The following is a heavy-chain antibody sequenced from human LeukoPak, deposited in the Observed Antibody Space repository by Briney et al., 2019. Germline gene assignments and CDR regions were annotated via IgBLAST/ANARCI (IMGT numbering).Heavy chain of an antibody. D-gene: IGHD6-25*01. CDR2: VYPGDSET. CDR3: ARHGGSGNLGVHY. J-gene: IGHJ4*02. V-gene: IGHV5-51*01. Sequence: GESLKISCKGSGYSFTSYSISWVRQMPGKGLEWMGIVYPGDSETRYSPFFQGQVTVSADKSISTAFLQWSSLKASDTAMYYCARHGGSGNLGVHYWGQGTLVTVSS. CDR1: GYSFTSYS.